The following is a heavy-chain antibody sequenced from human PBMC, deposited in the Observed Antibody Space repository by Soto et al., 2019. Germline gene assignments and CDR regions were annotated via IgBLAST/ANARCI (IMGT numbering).Heavy chain of an antibody. CDR3: ARHGRGVGARPLDY. CDR2: IFSNDEK. J-gene: IGHJ4*02. Sequence: QVTLKESGPVLVKPTETLTLTCSVSGFSLSNARMGVSWIRQPPGKALEWLAHIFSNDEKSYSTSLKSRLTISRDTYKRQVVLTMTNMDPVDTATYYCARHGRGVGARPLDYWGQGTLVTVSS. CDR1: GFSLSNARMG. V-gene: IGHV2-26*01. D-gene: IGHD1-26*01.